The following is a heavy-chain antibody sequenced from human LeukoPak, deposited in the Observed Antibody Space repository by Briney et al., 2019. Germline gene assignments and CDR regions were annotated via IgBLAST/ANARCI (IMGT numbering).Heavy chain of an antibody. CDR1: GFTFSSYAM. CDR2: IYHSGST. J-gene: IGHJ4*02. Sequence: GSLRLSCAASGFTFSSYAMSWVRQAPGKGLEWIGEIYHSGSTNYNPSLKSRVTISVDKSKNQFSLKLSSVTAADTAVYYCARIPYYDYVWGSYRSHGFDYWGQGTLVTVSS. CDR3: ARIPYYDYVWGSYRSHGFDY. D-gene: IGHD3-16*02. V-gene: IGHV4-4*02.